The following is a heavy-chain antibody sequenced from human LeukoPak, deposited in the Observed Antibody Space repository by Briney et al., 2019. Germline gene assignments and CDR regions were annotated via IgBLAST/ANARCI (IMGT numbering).Heavy chain of an antibody. V-gene: IGHV3-21*01. CDR2: ISSSSRYI. Sequence: GGSLRLSGAASGFTFSSYWMNWVRQAPGKGLVWVSSISSSSRYIYYADSVKGRFTISRDNAKNSLYLQMNSLRAEDTAVYYCAREISRVLRSYGMDVWGQGTTVTVSS. CDR3: AREISRVLRSYGMDV. D-gene: IGHD3-3*02. J-gene: IGHJ6*02. CDR1: GFTFSSYW.